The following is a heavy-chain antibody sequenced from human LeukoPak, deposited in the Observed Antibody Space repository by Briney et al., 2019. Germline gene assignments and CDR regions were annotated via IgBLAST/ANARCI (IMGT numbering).Heavy chain of an antibody. CDR1: GDSVSSNSVT. Sequence: SQTLSLACAISGDSVSSNSVTWHWIRQSPSRGLEWLGRTYYRSTWYNDYAVSVRGRITVNPDTSKNQFSLHLNSVTPEDTAVYYCARRLTQYDCFDPWGQGILVTVSS. CDR2: TYYRSTWYN. V-gene: IGHV6-1*01. D-gene: IGHD2-2*01. CDR3: ARRLTQYDCFDP. J-gene: IGHJ5*02.